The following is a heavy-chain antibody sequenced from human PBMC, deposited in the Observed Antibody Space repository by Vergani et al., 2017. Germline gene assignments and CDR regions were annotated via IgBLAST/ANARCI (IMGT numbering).Heavy chain of an antibody. CDR1: GFTFSSYS. D-gene: IGHD6-13*01. CDR2: ISSSSTTI. Sequence: EVQLVESGGGLVQPGGSLRLSCAASGFTFSSYSINWVRQAPGKGLEWVSYISSSSTTIYYVDSVKGRFTISRDNAKNSLYLQMNTLRAEDTAVYYCARPRAAGQHTWXFDLWGRGTLVTVSS. CDR3: ARPRAAGQHTWXFDL. J-gene: IGHJ2*01. V-gene: IGHV3-48*01.